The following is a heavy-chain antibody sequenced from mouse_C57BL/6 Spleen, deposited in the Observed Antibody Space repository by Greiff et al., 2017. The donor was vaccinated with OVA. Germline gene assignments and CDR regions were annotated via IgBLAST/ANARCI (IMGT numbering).Heavy chain of an antibody. Sequence: QVQLQQPGAELVRPGSSVKLSCKASGYTFTSYWMDWVKQRPGQGLEWIGNIYPSDSETHYNQKFKDKATLTVDKSSSTAYMQLSSRTSEDSAVYYCARGDGLAYWGQGTLVTVSA. V-gene: IGHV1-61*01. J-gene: IGHJ3*01. CDR3: ARGDGLAY. D-gene: IGHD2-3*01. CDR1: GYTFTSYW. CDR2: IYPSDSET.